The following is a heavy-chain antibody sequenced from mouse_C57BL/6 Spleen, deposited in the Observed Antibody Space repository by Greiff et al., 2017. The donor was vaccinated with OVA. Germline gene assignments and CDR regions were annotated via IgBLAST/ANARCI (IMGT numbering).Heavy chain of an antibody. J-gene: IGHJ2*01. CDR1: GYTFTSYW. D-gene: IGHD1-1*01. CDR3: ARGVTTVEGYYFDY. Sequence: QVQLQQPGAELVMPGASVKLSCKASGYTFTSYWMHWVKQRPGQGLEWIGEIDPSDSYTNYNQKFKGKSTLTVDKSSSTAYMQLSSLTSEDSAVYYCARGVTTVEGYYFDYWGQGTTLTASS. CDR2: IDPSDSYT. V-gene: IGHV1-69*01.